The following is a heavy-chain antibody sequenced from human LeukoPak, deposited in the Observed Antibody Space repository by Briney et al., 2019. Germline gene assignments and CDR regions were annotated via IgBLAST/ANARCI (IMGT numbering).Heavy chain of an antibody. J-gene: IGHJ4*02. Sequence: PSETLSLTCAVYGGSFSGYYWSWIRQPPGKGLEWIGEINHSGSTNYNPSLKSRVTISVDTSKNQFSLKLSSVTAADTAVYYCARALTRGYCTGGVCYRSPGCYDYWAREPWSPSPQ. CDR2: INHSGST. CDR1: GGSFSGYY. D-gene: IGHD2-8*02. V-gene: IGHV4-34*01. CDR3: ARALTRGYCTGGVCYRSPGCYDY.